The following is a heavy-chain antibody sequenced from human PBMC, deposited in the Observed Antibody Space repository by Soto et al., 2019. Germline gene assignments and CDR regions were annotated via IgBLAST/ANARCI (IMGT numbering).Heavy chain of an antibody. CDR2: IYYSGST. D-gene: IGHD3-3*01. V-gene: IGHV4-59*01. J-gene: IGHJ4*02. CDR3: ARGSLSTIFGVVNYFFDS. Sequence: SETLSLTCSISGGSISSYYWSWIRQPPGNGLQWIGYIYYSGSTNYNPSLTSRVTMSVDTSKNQFSLKLSSVTAADTAVYYCARGSLSTIFGVVNYFFDSWGQGTLVTVSS. CDR1: GGSISSYY.